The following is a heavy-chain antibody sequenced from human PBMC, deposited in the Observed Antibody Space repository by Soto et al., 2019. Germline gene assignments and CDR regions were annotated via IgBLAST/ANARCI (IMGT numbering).Heavy chain of an antibody. CDR1: GFSFTGYY. V-gene: IGHV1-2*02. D-gene: IGHD3-16*01. CDR2: INAHSGGT. CDR3: AKDLTRQRAYWLDP. J-gene: IGHJ5*02. Sequence: ASVKVSCKASGFSFTGYYIHWLRQAPGQGLEWMGWINAHSGGTEYAKKFQGRVTLTRDTSIATAYLTLTSLTSDEPTLYYWAKDLTRQRAYWLDPWGLGTQVTVS.